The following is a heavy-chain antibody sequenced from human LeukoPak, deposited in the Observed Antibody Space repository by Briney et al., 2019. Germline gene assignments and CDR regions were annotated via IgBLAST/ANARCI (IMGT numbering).Heavy chain of an antibody. Sequence: GGSLRLSCAASGLNLSSYAMQGVRQAAGKGGEWVAVISYDGNNKYYADSVKGRFTISIDNSNNTLYLQMNSLRTEYTAVYYCARGAPAADYCGQGTLVTVSS. CDR1: GLNLSSYA. V-gene: IGHV3-30*04. D-gene: IGHD2-2*01. CDR3: ARGAPAADY. CDR2: ISYDGNNK. J-gene: IGHJ4*02.